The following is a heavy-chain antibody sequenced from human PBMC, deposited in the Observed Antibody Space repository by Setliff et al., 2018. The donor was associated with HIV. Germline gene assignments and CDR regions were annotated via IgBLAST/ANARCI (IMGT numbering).Heavy chain of an antibody. J-gene: IGHJ6*03. CDR2: INPSGGNT. CDR3: ARDSVPGYDNSGPWYYYYYMDV. D-gene: IGHD3-22*01. Sequence: ASVKVSCKASGYTFTHYYIQWVRQAPGRGLEWMGVINPSGGNTRYAQQFQGRVTMTRDTSTSTVYMELSSLRSEDTAVYYCARDSVPGYDNSGPWYYYYYMDVWGKGTTVTVS. CDR1: GYTFTHYY. V-gene: IGHV1-46*01.